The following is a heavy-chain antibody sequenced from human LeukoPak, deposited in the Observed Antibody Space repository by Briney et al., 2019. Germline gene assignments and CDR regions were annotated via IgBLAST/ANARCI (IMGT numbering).Heavy chain of an antibody. CDR3: ARDLGDYSLDY. Sequence: PSQTLSLTCTVSGGSISSGSYYWRWIRQPAGKGLEWIGRIYTSGSTNYNPSLKSRVTISVDTSKNQFSLKLSSVTAADTAVYYCARDLGDYSLDYWGQGTLVTVSS. CDR2: IYTSGST. D-gene: IGHD2-15*01. CDR1: GGSISSGSYY. V-gene: IGHV4-61*02. J-gene: IGHJ4*02.